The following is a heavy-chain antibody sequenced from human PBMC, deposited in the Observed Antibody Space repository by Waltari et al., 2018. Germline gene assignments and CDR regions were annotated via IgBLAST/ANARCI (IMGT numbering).Heavy chain of an antibody. CDR3: VRETMSRGPPSGSFSI. CDR1: GYSFSDYV. CDR2: SDPTSGGT. V-gene: IGHV1-2*06. Sequence: QVQLIQSGAEVKKHGAAVKVYCKASGYSFSDYVIHWLRRARGERLEWMGRSDPTSGGTDFAQKFQGRVAMTTDMSITTVYMELRSLTSDDTAVYYCVRETMSRGPPSGSFSIWGQGTMVTVSA. D-gene: IGHD1-26*01. J-gene: IGHJ3*02.